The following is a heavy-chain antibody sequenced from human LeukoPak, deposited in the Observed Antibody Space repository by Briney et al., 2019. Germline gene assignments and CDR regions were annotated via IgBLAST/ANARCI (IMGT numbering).Heavy chain of an antibody. J-gene: IGHJ4*02. D-gene: IGHD7-27*01. CDR1: GFTFSSYS. Sequence: PGGSLRLSCAASGFTFSSYSMNWVRQAPGKGLEWVSSISSSSSYIYYADSVKGRFTISRDNAKNSLYLQMNSLRAEDTAVYYRARDPTGDKSLAYWGQGTLVTVSS. CDR2: ISSSSSYI. V-gene: IGHV3-21*01. CDR3: ARDPTGDKSLAY.